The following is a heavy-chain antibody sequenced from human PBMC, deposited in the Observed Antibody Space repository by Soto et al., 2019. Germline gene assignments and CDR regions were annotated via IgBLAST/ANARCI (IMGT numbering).Heavy chain of an antibody. CDR1: GFTFSDYY. CDR2: ISSRSSYT. CDR3: ARDHSLGGYSYGTFDC. V-gene: IGHV3-11*06. Sequence: GGSLRLSCAASGFTFSDYYMSWIRQAPGKGLEWVSHISSRSSYTNYADSVKGRFTISRDNAKNTLYLQMNRLRADDTAVYYCARDHSLGGYSYGTFDCCGHGTLVTAPQ. D-gene: IGHD5-18*01. J-gene: IGHJ4*01.